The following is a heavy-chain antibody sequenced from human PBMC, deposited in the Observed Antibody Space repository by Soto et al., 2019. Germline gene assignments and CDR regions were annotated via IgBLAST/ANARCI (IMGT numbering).Heavy chain of an antibody. J-gene: IGHJ4*02. V-gene: IGHV2-5*02. CDR2: IYWDEDT. D-gene: IGHD3-9*01. CDR1: GFSLNTRGVA. CDR3: AHTFGIFTGYNINFDY. Sequence: QITLKESGPTLVKPTQPLTLTCTFTGFSLNTRGVAVAWIRQPPGKALEWLGLIYWDEDTRYSPSLKTRLIIARDTSANQVVLTLTDLDPVDTATYFCAHTFGIFTGYNINFDYWGQGALVTVSS.